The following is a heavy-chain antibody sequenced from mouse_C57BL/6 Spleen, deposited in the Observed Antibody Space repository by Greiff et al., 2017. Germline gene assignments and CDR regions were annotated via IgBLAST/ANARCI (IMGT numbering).Heavy chain of an antibody. CDR1: GYTFTSYW. V-gene: IGHV1-50*01. D-gene: IGHD3-3*01. CDR3: ARLRAYYGVDY. Sequence: QVQLQQPGAELVKPGASVKLSCKASGYTFTSYWMQWVKQRPGQGLEWIGAIDPSDSYTNYNQKFKGKATLTVDKTSSTAYMQLSSLTSEDSAVYYCARLRAYYGVDYWGQGTSVTVSS. J-gene: IGHJ4*01. CDR2: IDPSDSYT.